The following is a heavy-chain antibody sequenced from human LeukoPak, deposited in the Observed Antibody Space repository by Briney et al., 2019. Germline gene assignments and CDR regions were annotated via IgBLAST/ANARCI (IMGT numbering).Heavy chain of an antibody. CDR2: LYNSVST. CDR1: GGSISSRSGY. CDR3: AREEGSVRDGYNYYFDY. V-gene: IGHV4-39*07. J-gene: IGHJ4*02. D-gene: IGHD5-24*01. Sequence: SETLSLTCTVSGGSISSRSGYWGWIRQPPGKGLGWIGSLYNSVSTYYNPSLKSRVSMSLDTSKTQFSLKLMSVTAADTAVYYCAREEGSVRDGYNYYFDYWGQGTLVTVSS.